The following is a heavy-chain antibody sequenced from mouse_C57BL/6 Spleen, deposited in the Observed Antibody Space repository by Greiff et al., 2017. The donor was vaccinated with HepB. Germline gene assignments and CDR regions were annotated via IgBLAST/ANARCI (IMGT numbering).Heavy chain of an antibody. CDR2: INPNNGGT. CDR3: ASRGDWEGY. V-gene: IGHV1-26*01. D-gene: IGHD4-1*01. J-gene: IGHJ2*01. CDR1: GYTFTDYY. Sequence: EVQLQQSGPELVKPGASVKISCKASGYTFTDYYMNWVKQSHGKSLEWIGDINPNNGGTSYNQKFKGKATLTVDKSSSTAYMELRSLTSEDSAGYYCASRGDWEGYWGQGTTLTVSS.